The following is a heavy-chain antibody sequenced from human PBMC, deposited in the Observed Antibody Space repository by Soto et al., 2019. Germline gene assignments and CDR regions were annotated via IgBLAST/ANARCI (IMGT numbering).Heavy chain of an antibody. D-gene: IGHD3-22*01. CDR3: ARSDSSGYWYYYGMDV. Sequence: GGPLRLSCAASGLTFSSYSMNWVRQAPGKGLEWVSYISSSSSTIYYADSVKGRFTISRDNAKNSLYLQMNSLRDEDTAVYYCARSDSSGYWYYYGMDVWGQGTTVTVSS. V-gene: IGHV3-48*02. CDR2: ISSSSSTI. J-gene: IGHJ6*02. CDR1: GLTFSSYS.